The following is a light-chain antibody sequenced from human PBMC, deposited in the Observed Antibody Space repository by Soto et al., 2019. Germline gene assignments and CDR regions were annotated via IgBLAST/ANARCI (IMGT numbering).Light chain of an antibody. V-gene: IGKV3-11*01. Sequence: EIVMTQSPATLSVSPGDRATLSCRASQSVSSNLAWYQQKPGQAPRLLIYDASNRATGIPARFSGSGSGTDFTLTISSLEPEDFAVYYCQQRSNWPLFGQGTRLEIK. CDR1: QSVSSN. CDR3: QQRSNWPL. CDR2: DAS. J-gene: IGKJ5*01.